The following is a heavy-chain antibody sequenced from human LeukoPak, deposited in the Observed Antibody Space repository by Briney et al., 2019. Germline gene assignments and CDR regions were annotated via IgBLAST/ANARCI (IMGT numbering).Heavy chain of an antibody. CDR1: GGSINSGDYY. Sequence: PSETLSLTCTVSGGSINSGDYYWSWIRQPPGKGLEWIGYIYYSGSTYYDPSLKSRVTISVDTSKNQFSLKLSSVTAADTAVYYCARHGLGYYDSSGHFDYWGQGTLVTVSS. V-gene: IGHV4-30-4*01. CDR3: ARHGLGYYDSSGHFDY. D-gene: IGHD3-22*01. J-gene: IGHJ4*02. CDR2: IYYSGST.